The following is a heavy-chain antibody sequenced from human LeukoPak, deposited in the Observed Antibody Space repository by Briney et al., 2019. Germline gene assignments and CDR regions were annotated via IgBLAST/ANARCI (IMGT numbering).Heavy chain of an antibody. J-gene: IGHJ4*02. CDR1: GFTFSSYS. D-gene: IGHD4-17*01. Sequence: GGSLRLSCAASGFTFSSYSMNWVRQAPGKGLEWVSSISSSSSYIYYADSVKGRFTISRDNAKNSLYLQMNSLRAEDTAVYYCARDIADGDYFDYWGQGTLATVSS. CDR3: ARDIADGDYFDY. CDR2: ISSSSSYI. V-gene: IGHV3-21*01.